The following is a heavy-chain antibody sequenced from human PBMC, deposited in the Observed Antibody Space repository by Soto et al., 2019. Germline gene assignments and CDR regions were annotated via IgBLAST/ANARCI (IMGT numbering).Heavy chain of an antibody. V-gene: IGHV3-73*01. CDR3: ARGGGAAGDFDY. J-gene: IGHJ4*02. D-gene: IGHD6-13*01. CDR1: GFTFSGSA. Sequence: GGSLRLSCAASGFTFSGSAMHWVRQASGKGLEWVGRIRSKANSYATAYAASVKGRFTISRDDSKNTAYLQMNSLKTEDTAVYYWARGGGAAGDFDYWGQGPRVTVSS. CDR2: IRSKANSYAT.